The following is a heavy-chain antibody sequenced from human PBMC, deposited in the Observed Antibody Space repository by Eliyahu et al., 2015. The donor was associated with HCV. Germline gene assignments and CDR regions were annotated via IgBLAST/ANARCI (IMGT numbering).Heavy chain of an antibody. V-gene: IGHV3-15*01. CDR1: GFTFSNPW. Sequence: EVQLVESGGGLVKPGGSLRLSCAASGFTFSNPWMRWVRQAPGKGLEWVGRIKSKTDGGTTDYAAPVKGRFTISRDDSKNTLYLQMNSLKTEDTAVYYCTTGPSTVVISFFDYWGQGTLVTVSS. D-gene: IGHD4-23*01. CDR3: TTGPSTVVISFFDY. J-gene: IGHJ4*02. CDR2: IKSKTDGGTT.